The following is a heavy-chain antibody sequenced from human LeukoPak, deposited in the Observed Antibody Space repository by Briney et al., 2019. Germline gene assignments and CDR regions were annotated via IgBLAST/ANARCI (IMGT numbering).Heavy chain of an antibody. CDR1: GGTFSSYA. V-gene: IGHV1-69*04. CDR2: IIPILGIA. CDR3: ARDIPAAYYYYGMDV. Sequence: SVTVSCKASGGTFSSYAISWVRQAHGQGLEWMGRIIPILGIANYAQKFQGRVTITADKSTSTAYMELSSLRSEGTAVYYCARDIPAAYYYYGMDVWGQGTTVTVSS. D-gene: IGHD2-2*01. J-gene: IGHJ6*02.